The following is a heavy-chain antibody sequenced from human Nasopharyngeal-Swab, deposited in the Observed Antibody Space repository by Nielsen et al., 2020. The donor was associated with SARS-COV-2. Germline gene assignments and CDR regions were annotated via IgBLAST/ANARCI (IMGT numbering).Heavy chain of an antibody. J-gene: IGHJ4*02. Sequence: WIRQPPGQGLVWVSHVNADGSTTTYADSVKGRFTISRVNAKNTLYLQMDDLRAEDTAVYYCTRLTYYYDSSSGGWGQGTLVTVSS. D-gene: IGHD3-9*01. CDR2: VNADGSTT. CDR3: TRLTYYYDSSSGG. V-gene: IGHV3-74*01.